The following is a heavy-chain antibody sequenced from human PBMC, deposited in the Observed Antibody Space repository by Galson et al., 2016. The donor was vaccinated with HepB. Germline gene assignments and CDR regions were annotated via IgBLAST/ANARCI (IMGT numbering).Heavy chain of an antibody. CDR3: VRNSAAVGH. D-gene: IGHD4-23*01. V-gene: IGHV3-7*02. J-gene: IGHJ4*02. Sequence: LRLSCAVSGFTFSDYWMSWVRQAPGKGLEWVANIKHDGSQKTYVDSVKGRFTISRDNAKNSLFLQSNSLRPEDTAVYFCVRNSAAVGHWGQGTLVTVSS. CDR2: IKHDGSQK. CDR1: GFTFSDYW.